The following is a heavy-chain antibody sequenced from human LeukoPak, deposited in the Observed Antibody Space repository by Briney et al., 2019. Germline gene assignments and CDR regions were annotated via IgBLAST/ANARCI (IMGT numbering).Heavy chain of an antibody. CDR1: GYTLTELS. V-gene: IGHV1-24*01. CDR3: ATAPPYSGSHARFDY. J-gene: IGHJ4*02. Sequence: ASVKVSCKVSGYTLTELSMHWVRQAPGKGLEWMGGFDPEDGETIYAQKFQGRVTMTEDTTTDTAYMELSSLRSEDTAVYYCATAPPYSGSHARFDYWGQGTLVTVSS. D-gene: IGHD1-26*01. CDR2: FDPEDGET.